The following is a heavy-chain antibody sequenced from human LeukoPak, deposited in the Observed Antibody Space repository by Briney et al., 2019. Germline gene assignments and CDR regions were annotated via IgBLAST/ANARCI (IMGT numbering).Heavy chain of an antibody. CDR2: FDPEDGEA. J-gene: IGHJ4*02. Sequence: GATVKISCKASGYTFTDYYIRWVQQAPGKGLECMGRFDPEDGEAGYAEKFQGRLKLTADASTGTAYMELSTLTSDDTAVYYCLTGPRVGVAYWGQGTLVSVST. CDR3: LTGPRVGVAY. V-gene: IGHV1-69-2*01. CDR1: GYTFTDYY. D-gene: IGHD2-21*01.